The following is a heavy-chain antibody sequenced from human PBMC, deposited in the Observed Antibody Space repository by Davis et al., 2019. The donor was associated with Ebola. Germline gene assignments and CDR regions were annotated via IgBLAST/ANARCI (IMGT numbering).Heavy chain of an antibody. Sequence: HTGGSLRLSCAASGFTFSSYWMSWVRQAPGEGLVWVSRVSPDGSTTNYADSVKGRFTISRDNAKNTLYLQMNSLRAEDTAVYFCARGLWGAPPGMDVWGQGTTVTVSS. CDR1: GFTFSSYW. CDR3: ARGLWGAPPGMDV. J-gene: IGHJ6*02. CDR2: VSPDGSTT. D-gene: IGHD4/OR15-4a*01. V-gene: IGHV3-74*01.